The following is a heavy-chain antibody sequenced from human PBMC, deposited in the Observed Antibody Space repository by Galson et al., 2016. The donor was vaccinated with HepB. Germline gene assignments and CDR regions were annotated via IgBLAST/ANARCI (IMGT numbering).Heavy chain of an antibody. CDR1: GDSISSYY. CDR3: VRVSEGNWFDP. CDR2: IYASGSTT. J-gene: IGHJ5*02. V-gene: IGHV4-59*01. Sequence: SETLSLTCTVSGDSISSYYWGWIRQPPGKGLEWIGYIYASGSTTNYNPSLKSRVTISVGTSKKQFSLNLTSVTAADTAGYYCVRVSEGNWFDPWGQGTLVTVSS.